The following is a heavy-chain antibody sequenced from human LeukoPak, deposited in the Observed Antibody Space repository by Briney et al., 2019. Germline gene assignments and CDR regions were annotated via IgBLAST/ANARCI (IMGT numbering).Heavy chain of an antibody. Sequence: KAGGSLRLSCAASGFTFSSYSMNWVRQAPGKGLEWVSSISSSSNYIYYADSVKGRFTISRDNAKNSLYLQMNSLRAEDTAVYYCARADYSNYGYYFDYWGQGTLVTVSS. CDR2: ISSSSNYI. CDR3: ARADYSNYGYYFDY. D-gene: IGHD4-11*01. CDR1: GFTFSSYS. J-gene: IGHJ4*02. V-gene: IGHV3-21*01.